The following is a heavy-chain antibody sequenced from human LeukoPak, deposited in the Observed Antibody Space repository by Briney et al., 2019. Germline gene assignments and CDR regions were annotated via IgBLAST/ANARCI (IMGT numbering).Heavy chain of an antibody. CDR3: ARVGHTVTSLVGTGHFDP. D-gene: IGHD4-17*01. V-gene: IGHV1-69*13. CDR1: GGTFSSYA. CDR2: IIPIFGTA. Sequence: SVKVSCKASGGTFSSYAISWVRQAPGQGLEWMGGIIPIFGTANYAQKFQGRVTITADESTSTAYMELSSLRSDDTAVYYCARVGHTVTSLVGTGHFDPWGQGTLVTVSS. J-gene: IGHJ5*02.